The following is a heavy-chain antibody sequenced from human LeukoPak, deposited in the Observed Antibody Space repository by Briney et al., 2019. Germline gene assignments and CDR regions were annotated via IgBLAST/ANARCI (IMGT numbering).Heavy chain of an antibody. CDR2: INAGNGNT. D-gene: IGHD6-19*01. Sequence: ASVKVSCKASGYTFNDYGIHWVRQAPGQRLEWMGWINAGNGNTKYSQKLQGRVTMTTDTSTSTAYMELRSLRSDDTAVYYCARENNIAVASLGYWGQGTLVTVSS. CDR1: GYTFNDYG. J-gene: IGHJ4*02. CDR3: ARENNIAVASLGY. V-gene: IGHV1-3*01.